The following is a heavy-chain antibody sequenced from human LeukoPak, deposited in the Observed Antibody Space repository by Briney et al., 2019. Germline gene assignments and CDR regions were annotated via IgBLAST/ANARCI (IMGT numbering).Heavy chain of an antibody. Sequence: GESLKISCKVFGYSFTTYWIAWVRQMPGKGLEWKGNIYPGDFDTKYSPSFQGQVTISADKSISTAYLQWSSLKASDTAIYYCARRSNYYYGMGVWGQGTTVTVSS. CDR3: ARRSNYYYGMGV. J-gene: IGHJ6*02. CDR2: IYPGDFDT. V-gene: IGHV5-51*01. CDR1: GYSFTTYW.